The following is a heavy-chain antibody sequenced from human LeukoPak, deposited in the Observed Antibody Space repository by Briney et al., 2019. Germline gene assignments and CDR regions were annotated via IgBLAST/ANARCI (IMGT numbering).Heavy chain of an antibody. CDR3: ARIAAAGPFDY. D-gene: IGHD6-13*01. CDR2: VYYGGSPTY. J-gene: IGHJ4*02. CDR1: GGFIISSY. V-gene: IGHV4-59*08. Sequence: PSETLSLTCSVSGGFIISSYWSWIRQPPGKGLEWIGYVYYGGSPTYNYNPSLKSRVTISVDTSKNQLSLRLSSVTAADTAVYFCARIAAAGPFDYWGQGALVTVSS.